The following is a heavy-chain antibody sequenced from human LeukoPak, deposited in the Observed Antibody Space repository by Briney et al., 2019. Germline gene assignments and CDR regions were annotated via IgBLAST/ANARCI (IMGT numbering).Heavy chain of an antibody. Sequence: GGSLRLSCAASGFTFSSYSMNWVRQAPGKGLEWVSSISSSSSYIYYADSVKGRFTISRDNAKNSLFLQMNSLRAGDTAVYYCARDPLTGPYSYYFHNMDVWGKGTTVTISS. CDR1: GFTFSSYS. V-gene: IGHV3-21*01. J-gene: IGHJ6*03. CDR3: ARDPLTGPYSYYFHNMDV. CDR2: ISSSSSYI. D-gene: IGHD7-27*01.